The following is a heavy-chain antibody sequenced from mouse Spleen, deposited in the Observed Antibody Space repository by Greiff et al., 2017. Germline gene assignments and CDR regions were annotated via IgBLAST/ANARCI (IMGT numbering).Heavy chain of an antibody. CDR3: ARDFRGYAMDY. Sequence: EVQVVESEGGLVQPGSSMKLSCTASGFTFSDYYMAWVRQVPEKGLEWVANINYDGSSTYYLDSLKSRFIISRDNAKNILYLQMSSLKSEDTATYYCARDFRGYAMDYWGQGTSVTVSS. J-gene: IGHJ4*01. CDR1: GFTFSDYY. V-gene: IGHV5-16*01. CDR2: INYDGSST.